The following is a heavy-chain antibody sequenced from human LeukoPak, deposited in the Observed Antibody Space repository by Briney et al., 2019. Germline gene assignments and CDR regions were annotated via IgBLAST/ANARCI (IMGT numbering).Heavy chain of an antibody. V-gene: IGHV1-8*01. J-gene: IGHJ5*02. Sequence: ASVKVSCKASGFTFTSYDINWVRQASGQGLEWMGWMNPNNGNTGYAQKFQGRVTMTRDTSMSTAYMELRGLRSEDTAVYYCVRDGEGVAISVNYWFDPWGQGTLVTVSS. CDR2: MNPNNGNT. D-gene: IGHD3-10*01. CDR3: VRDGEGVAISVNYWFDP. CDR1: GFTFTSYD.